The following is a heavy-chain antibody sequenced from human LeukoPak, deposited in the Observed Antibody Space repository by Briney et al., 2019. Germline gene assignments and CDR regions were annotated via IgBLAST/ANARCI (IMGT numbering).Heavy chain of an antibody. D-gene: IGHD5-24*01. CDR3: ARATPGGLHGYSFDY. Sequence: ASVKVSYKASGYTFKNYDINWVRQATGQGLEWVGWMNPNSGNTGFAQKFQDRVSMTRDTSINTAYMELTSLRSGDTAVYYCARATPGGLHGYSFDYWGQGTVVTVYS. CDR2: MNPNSGNT. J-gene: IGHJ4*02. CDR1: GYTFKNYD. V-gene: IGHV1-8*02.